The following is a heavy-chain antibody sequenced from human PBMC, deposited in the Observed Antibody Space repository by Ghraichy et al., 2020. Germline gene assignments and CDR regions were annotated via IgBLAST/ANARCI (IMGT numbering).Heavy chain of an antibody. CDR1: GFTFSTYD. CDR2: IGTAGDT. D-gene: IGHD2-2*01. V-gene: IGHV3-13*01. CDR3: AKEGGCSSTNCYDGMDV. J-gene: IGHJ6*04. Sequence: GGSLRLSCAASGFTFSTYDMHWVRQATGKGLEWVSAIGTAGDTFYAGSVKGRFTISRENGKSSLYLQMNSLRAGDTAVYYCAKEGGCSSTNCYDGMDVWGKGTTVTVYS.